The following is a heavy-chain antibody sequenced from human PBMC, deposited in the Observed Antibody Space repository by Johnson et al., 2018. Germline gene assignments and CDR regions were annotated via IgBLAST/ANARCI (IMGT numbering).Heavy chain of an antibody. CDR1: GFTFDDYA. CDR3: AKIPTKWYYDSSGWDAFDS. J-gene: IGHJ3*02. D-gene: IGHD3-22*01. CDR2: ISWNSGSI. Sequence: VQLVESGGGLVQPGRSLRLSCAASGFTFDDYAMYWVRQAPGKGLEGVSGISWNSGSIGYADSVQGRFTISRDNAKNSLYLQMNSLRAEDTDLYYCAKIPTKWYYDSSGWDAFDSWGQGTMVTVSS. V-gene: IGHV3-9*01.